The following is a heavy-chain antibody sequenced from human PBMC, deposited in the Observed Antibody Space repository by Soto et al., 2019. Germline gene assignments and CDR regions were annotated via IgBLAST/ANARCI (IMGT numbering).Heavy chain of an antibody. CDR1: GYTFTSYG. CDR3: ARGPPVDYGSGSYYKGPPLSNWFDP. D-gene: IGHD3-10*01. CDR2: ISAYNGNT. Sequence: ASVKVSCKASGYTFTSYGISWVRQAPGQGLEWMGWISAYNGNTNYAQKLQGRVTMTTDTSTSTAYMELRSLRSDDTAVYYCARGPPVDYGSGSYYKGPPLSNWFDPWGQGTLVTVSS. V-gene: IGHV1-18*01. J-gene: IGHJ5*02.